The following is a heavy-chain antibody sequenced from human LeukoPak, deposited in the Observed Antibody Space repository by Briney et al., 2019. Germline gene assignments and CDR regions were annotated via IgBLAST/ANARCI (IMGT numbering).Heavy chain of an antibody. Sequence: GGSLRLSCAASGFTFSSYSMNRVRQAPGKGLEWVSSISSSSSYIYYADSVKGRFTISRDNAKNSLYLQMNSLRAEDTAVYYCASQYCGGDCYFDYWGQGTLVTVSS. CDR3: ASQYCGGDCYFDY. V-gene: IGHV3-21*01. CDR2: ISSSSSYI. J-gene: IGHJ4*02. D-gene: IGHD2-21*02. CDR1: GFTFSSYS.